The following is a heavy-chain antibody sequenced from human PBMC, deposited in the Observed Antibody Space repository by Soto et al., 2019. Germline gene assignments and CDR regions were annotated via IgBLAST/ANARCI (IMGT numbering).Heavy chain of an antibody. Sequence: QVQLQESGPGLVKPSDILSLTCNVSGSSIRSGGYYWGWIRQAPGKGLEWIGYIHYRGRTSYNPSLESRVSISLDTSGHQFSLTLTSVTAADTAVYYCARCRDAFGFDSWGQGTLVTVSS. V-gene: IGHV4-31*03. CDR3: ARCRDAFGFDS. D-gene: IGHD2-15*01. CDR2: IHYRGRT. J-gene: IGHJ4*02. CDR1: GSSIRSGGYY.